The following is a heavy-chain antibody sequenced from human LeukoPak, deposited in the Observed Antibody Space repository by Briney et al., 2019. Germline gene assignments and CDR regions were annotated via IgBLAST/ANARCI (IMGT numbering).Heavy chain of an antibody. V-gene: IGHV3-21*01. CDR1: GFTFSNYI. CDR2: ISSSSSYI. D-gene: IGHD5-12*01. J-gene: IGHJ5*02. CDR3: ARDSGYGDDARWFDP. Sequence: GGSLRLSCAASGFTFSNYIMNWVRQAPGKGLEWVSSISSSSSYIYYADSVKGRFTISRDNAKNSLYLQMNSLRGEDTAVYYCARDSGYGDDARWFDPWGQGTLVTVSS.